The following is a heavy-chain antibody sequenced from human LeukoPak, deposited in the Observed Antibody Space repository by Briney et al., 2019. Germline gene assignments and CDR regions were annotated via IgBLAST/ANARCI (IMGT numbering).Heavy chain of an antibody. Sequence: PGGSLRLSCAASGFTFSNYWMNWVRQAPGKGLEWVANIQQDGSEKYYVDSVTGRFTISRDNAKSSLYLQMNSLRAEDTAVYYCARDGSGEWPIGYWGQGTLVTVSS. CDR1: GFTFSNYW. V-gene: IGHV3-7*01. D-gene: IGHD3-10*01. CDR2: IQQDGSEK. CDR3: ARDGSGEWPIGY. J-gene: IGHJ4*02.